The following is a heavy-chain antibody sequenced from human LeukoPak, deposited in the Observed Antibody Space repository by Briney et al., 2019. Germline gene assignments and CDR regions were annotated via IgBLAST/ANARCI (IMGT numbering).Heavy chain of an antibody. CDR2: ISGSGSYI. V-gene: IGHV3-21*05. D-gene: IGHD3-22*01. Sequence: GGSLRLSCAASGFIYTNYGMSYISGSGSYIDYADSVKGRFTISRDNAENSLYLQMNNLRAEDTAVYYCARGHSSGYYPKYWGQGTLVTVSS. CDR1: GFIYTNYG. CDR3: ARGHSSGYYPKY. J-gene: IGHJ4*02.